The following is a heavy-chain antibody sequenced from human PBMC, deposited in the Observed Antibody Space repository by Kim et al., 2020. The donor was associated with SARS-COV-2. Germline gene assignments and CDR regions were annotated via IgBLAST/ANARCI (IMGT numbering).Heavy chain of an antibody. Sequence: ASVKVSCKASGYTFTGYYMHWVRQAPGQGLEWMGWINPNSGGTNYAQKFQGRVTMTRDTSISTAYMELSRLRSDDTAVYYCARGVFWSGYVYYYYGMDVWGQGTTVTVSS. V-gene: IGHV1-2*02. CDR2: INPNSGGT. J-gene: IGHJ6*02. D-gene: IGHD3-3*01. CDR1: GYTFTGYY. CDR3: ARGVFWSGYVYYYYGMDV.